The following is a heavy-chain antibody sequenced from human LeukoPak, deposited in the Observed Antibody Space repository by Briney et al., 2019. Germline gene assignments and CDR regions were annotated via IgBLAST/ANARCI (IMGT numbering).Heavy chain of an antibody. CDR1: GFTFSSYA. CDR3: AKGGFDNAELPWQ. D-gene: IGHD3-9*01. J-gene: IGHJ1*01. V-gene: IGHV3-23*01. CDR2: ISGSGSST. Sequence: GGSLRLSCAASGFTFSSYAMSWVRQAPGKGLEWVSAISGSGSSTYYADSVKGRFTISRDNSKNTLYLQMNSLTAEDPAVNYCAKGGFDNAELPWQGGQGTLVTVPS.